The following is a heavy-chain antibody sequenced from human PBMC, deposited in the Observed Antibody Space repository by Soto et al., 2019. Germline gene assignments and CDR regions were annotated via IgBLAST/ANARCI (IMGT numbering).Heavy chain of an antibody. D-gene: IGHD6-6*01. CDR3: AREGIAARLPYYYGMDV. J-gene: IGHJ6*02. CDR1: GDSVSSNSSA. CDR2: TYYRSKWYN. Sequence: SQTLSLACAISGDSVSSNSSACNFIRQSPSRGLEWLGRTYYRSKWYNDYAVSVKSRITINPDTSKNQFSLQLNSVTPEDTAVYYCAREGIAARLPYYYGMDVWGQGTTVTVSS. V-gene: IGHV6-1*01.